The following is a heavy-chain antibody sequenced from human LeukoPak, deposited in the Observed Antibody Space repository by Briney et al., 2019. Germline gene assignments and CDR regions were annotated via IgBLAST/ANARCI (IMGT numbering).Heavy chain of an antibody. D-gene: IGHD4-17*01. Sequence: GRSLRPSRAAPRFTLTTSWTHWARQPPAKGLVCVSRMDREGSRINYADSVKGRFTISRDNSKNTLYLQMNSLRAEDTAVYYCAKDIYTVTPLYGMDVWGQGTTVTVSS. CDR1: RFTLTTSW. J-gene: IGHJ6*02. CDR2: MDREGSRI. CDR3: AKDIYTVTPLYGMDV. V-gene: IGHV3-74*01.